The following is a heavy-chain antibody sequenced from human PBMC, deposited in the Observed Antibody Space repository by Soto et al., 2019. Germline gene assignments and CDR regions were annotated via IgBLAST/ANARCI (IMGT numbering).Heavy chain of an antibody. J-gene: IGHJ4*02. Sequence: SXTLSLTCTVSGGSISSYYWSWIRQPPGKGLEWIGYIYYSGSTNYNPSLKSRVTISVDTSKNQFSLKLSSVTAADTAVYYCARRYGPSFDYWGQGTQVTVSS. CDR1: GGSISSYY. V-gene: IGHV4-59*01. D-gene: IGHD4-17*01. CDR3: ARRYGPSFDY. CDR2: IYYSGST.